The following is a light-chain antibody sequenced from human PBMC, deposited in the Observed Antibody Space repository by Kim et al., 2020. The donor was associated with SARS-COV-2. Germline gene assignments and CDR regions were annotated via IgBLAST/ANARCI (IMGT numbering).Light chain of an antibody. CDR2: VNSDGSH. V-gene: IGLV4-69*01. Sequence: QLVLTQSPSASASLGDSVKLTCTLSSGHRSYAIAWHQQHPEKGPRYLMKVNSDGSHIKGDGVPDRFSCSSSGAERYFIISSLQSEDEADYYWQTWGTAIRVFGGGTQLTVL. J-gene: IGLJ3*02. CDR1: SGHRSYA. CDR3: QTWGTAIRV.